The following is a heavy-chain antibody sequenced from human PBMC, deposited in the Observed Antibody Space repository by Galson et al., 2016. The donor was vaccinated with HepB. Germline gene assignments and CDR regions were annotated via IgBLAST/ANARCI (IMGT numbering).Heavy chain of an antibody. D-gene: IGHD3-16*01. CDR3: AGGPLGDYFGY. J-gene: IGHJ4*02. V-gene: IGHV4-39*07. CDR2: INYSGSK. CDR1: GGSISSSNYY. Sequence: SETLSLTCSVSGGSISSSNYYWGWIRQPPGKGLEWIGSINYSGSKYYNASLKSRVTISLDTSKNQFSLRLSSVTAADTAVYYCAGGPLGDYFGYWGQGTLVTVSS.